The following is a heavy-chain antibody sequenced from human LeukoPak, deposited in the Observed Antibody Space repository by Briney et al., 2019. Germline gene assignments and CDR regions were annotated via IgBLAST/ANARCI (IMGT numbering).Heavy chain of an antibody. CDR2: ISYDGSNK. D-gene: IGHD4-17*01. CDR1: GFTFSSYA. V-gene: IGHV3-30*04. J-gene: IGHJ4*02. Sequence: GGSLRLSCAASGFTFSSYAMHWVRQAPGKGLEWVAVISYDGSNKYYADSVKGRFTISRDNSKNTLYLQMNSLRAEDTAVYYCARVVMTTVHPIDYWGQGTLVTVSS. CDR3: ARVVMTTVHPIDY.